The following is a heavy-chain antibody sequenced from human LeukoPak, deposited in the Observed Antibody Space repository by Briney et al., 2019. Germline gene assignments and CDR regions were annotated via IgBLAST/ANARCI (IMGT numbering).Heavy chain of an antibody. Sequence: SETLSLTCAVSGGSISSNWWSWVRQPPGKGLEWIGEIYHSGSTNYNPSLKSRVTISLDKSKNQFSLNLSSVTAADTAVYYCAGAGGCSSTSCDLDYWGQGTVVTVSS. D-gene: IGHD2-2*01. V-gene: IGHV4-4*02. J-gene: IGHJ4*02. CDR3: AGAGGCSSTSCDLDY. CDR2: IYHSGST. CDR1: GGSISSNW.